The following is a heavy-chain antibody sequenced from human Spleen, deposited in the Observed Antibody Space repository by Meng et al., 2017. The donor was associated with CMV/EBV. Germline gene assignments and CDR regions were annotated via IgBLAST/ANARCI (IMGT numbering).Heavy chain of an antibody. CDR3: ENHPGVVLYHYGMDV. CDR2: ISGSGGST. V-gene: IGHV3-23*01. Sequence: GESLKISCAASGFTFSNYAMSWVRQAPGRGLEWVSGISGSGGSTYYADSVKGRFTISRDNSKNTLCLQMNSLRAEDTAVYYCENHPGVVLYHYGMDVWGQGTTVTVSS. CDR1: GFTFSNYA. D-gene: IGHD2-15*01. J-gene: IGHJ6*02.